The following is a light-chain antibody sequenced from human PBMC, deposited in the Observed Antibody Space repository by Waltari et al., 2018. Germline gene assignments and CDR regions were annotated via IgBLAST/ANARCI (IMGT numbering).Light chain of an antibody. CDR2: GVN. Sequence: QSALTQPASVSGSRGQSITISCTGSSSDMGRYNVVSWYQHHPGKAPKLLIYGVNTRPSGVSNRFSGSKSGNTASLTISGLQAEDEADYYCSSYAGSVVFGGGTKLTVL. J-gene: IGLJ3*02. V-gene: IGLV2-23*02. CDR1: SSDMGRYNV. CDR3: SSYAGSVV.